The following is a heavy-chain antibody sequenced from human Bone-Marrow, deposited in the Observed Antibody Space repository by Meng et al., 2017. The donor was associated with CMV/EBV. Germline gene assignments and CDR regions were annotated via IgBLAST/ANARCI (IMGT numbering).Heavy chain of an antibody. CDR3: ARVKGSITMVRGGWFDP. CDR2: INPSGGST. V-gene: IGHV1-46*01. Sequence: QVQLVQSGAEVQKPGASVKVSWKASGYTFTSYYMHWVRQAPGQGLEWMGIINPSGGSTSYAQKFQGRVTMTRDTSTSTVYMELSSLRSEDTAVYYCARVKGSITMVRGGWFDPWGQGTLVTVSS. D-gene: IGHD3-10*01. CDR1: GYTFTSYY. J-gene: IGHJ5*02.